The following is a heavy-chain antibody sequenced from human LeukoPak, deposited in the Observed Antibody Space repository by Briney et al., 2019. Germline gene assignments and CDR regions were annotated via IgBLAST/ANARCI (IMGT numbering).Heavy chain of an antibody. CDR2: IYYSGST. V-gene: IGHV4-59*12. CDR3: ARRRLGYYFDY. Sequence: SETLSLTCTVSGGSISSYYWSWIRQPPGQGLEWIGYIYYSGSTNYNPSLKSRVTISVDTSKNQFSLTLNSVTAADTAVYYCARRRLGYYFDYWGQGTLVTVSS. D-gene: IGHD5-24*01. J-gene: IGHJ4*02. CDR1: GGSISSYY.